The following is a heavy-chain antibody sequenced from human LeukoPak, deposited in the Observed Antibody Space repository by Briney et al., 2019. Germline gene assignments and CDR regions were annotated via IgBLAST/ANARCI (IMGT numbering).Heavy chain of an antibody. Sequence: GGSLRLSCAASGLVFGKYAMAWVRQAPGKGLGCVSIISDDSSFTYYLDSVKGRSTIFRDNSKNTLYLHMNSLKAEDTAVYYCAKGRCSGPGCGSFDYWGQGALVTVSS. CDR3: AKGRCSGPGCGSFDY. V-gene: IGHV3-23*01. J-gene: IGHJ4*02. D-gene: IGHD2-15*01. CDR1: GLVFGKYA. CDR2: ISDDSSFT.